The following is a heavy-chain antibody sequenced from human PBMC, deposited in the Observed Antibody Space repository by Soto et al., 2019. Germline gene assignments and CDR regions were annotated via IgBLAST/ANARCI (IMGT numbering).Heavy chain of an antibody. J-gene: IGHJ4*02. D-gene: IGHD5-12*01. Sequence: QLQLQESGSGLVKPSQTLSLTCAVSGGSISRGGYSWSWIRQPPGKGLEWLGYIYHSGSTYYNPSLMSRVTIPVDRFKNQFSLKLSSVPAAETAVYYCAAGGGLPRYYWGQGTLFTVSS. CDR2: IYHSGST. CDR3: AAGGGLPRYY. V-gene: IGHV4-30-2*01. CDR1: GGSISRGGYS.